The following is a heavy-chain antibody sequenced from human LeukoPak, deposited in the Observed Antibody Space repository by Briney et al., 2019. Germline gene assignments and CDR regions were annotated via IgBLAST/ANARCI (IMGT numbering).Heavy chain of an antibody. V-gene: IGHV3-15*01. CDR1: GFTFINAW. Sequence: NPGGSLRLSCAASGFTFINAWMNWVRQAPGKGLEWVGRIKSKTDGGITDYAAPVKGRFTISRDDSKNTLYLQMNSLKTEDTAVYYCTRQPVTGEVEWGQGTLVTVSS. D-gene: IGHD3-16*01. CDR2: IKSKTDGGIT. J-gene: IGHJ4*02. CDR3: TRQPVTGEVE.